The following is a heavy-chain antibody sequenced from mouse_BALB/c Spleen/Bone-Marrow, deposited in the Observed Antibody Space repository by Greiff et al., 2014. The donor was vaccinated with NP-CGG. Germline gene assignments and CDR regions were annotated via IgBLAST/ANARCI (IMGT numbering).Heavy chain of an antibody. V-gene: IGHV1S81*02. CDR3: TRSGNYLFAY. J-gene: IGHJ3*01. D-gene: IGHD2-1*01. Sequence: QVQLQQSGGGLVKPGASVRLSCKASGYTFTNYYMYWGKQRPGQGLEWIGEINPSNGGTNFNEKFKSKATLTVDKSSNTTYMQLSSLTSEDSAVYYCTRSGNYLFAYWGQGTLVTVSA. CDR1: GYTFTNYY. CDR2: INPSNGGT.